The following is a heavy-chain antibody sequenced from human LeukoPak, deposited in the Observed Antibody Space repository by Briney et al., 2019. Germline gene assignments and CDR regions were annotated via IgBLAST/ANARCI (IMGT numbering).Heavy chain of an antibody. CDR3: ARDTYYYDSSGYTHYYMDV. V-gene: IGHV3-74*01. CDR2: INSDGSST. D-gene: IGHD3-22*01. Sequence: PGGSLRLSCAASGFTFSSYWMHWVRQAPGKGLVWVSRINSDGSSTSYADSVKGRFTISRDNSKNTLYLQMNSLRAEDTAVYYCARDTYYYDSSGYTHYYMDVWGKGTTVTISS. CDR1: GFTFSSYW. J-gene: IGHJ6*03.